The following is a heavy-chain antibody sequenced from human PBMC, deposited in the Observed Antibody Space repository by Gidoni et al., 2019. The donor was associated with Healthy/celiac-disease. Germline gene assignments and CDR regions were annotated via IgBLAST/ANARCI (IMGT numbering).Heavy chain of an antibody. V-gene: IGHV3-48*03. Sequence: EVQLVESGGGLVQPGGSIRLSCAASGFTFSSYEMHWVRQAPWKGLECVSYISSSGSTIYYADSVKGRFTISRDNAKNSLYLQMNSLRAEDTAVYDCATSERLVPGWGQGTLVTVSS. D-gene: IGHD6-19*01. CDR1: GFTFSSYE. CDR2: ISSSGSTI. CDR3: ATSERLVPG. J-gene: IGHJ4*02.